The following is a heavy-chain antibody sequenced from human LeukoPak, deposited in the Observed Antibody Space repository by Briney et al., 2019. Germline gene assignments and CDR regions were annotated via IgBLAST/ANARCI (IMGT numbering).Heavy chain of an antibody. V-gene: IGHV1-46*01. Sequence: ASVTVSFKASGYTFTSYYMHWVRQAPGQGLEWMGIINPSGGSTSYAQKFQGRVTMTRDMSTSTVYMELSSLRSEDTAVYYCAVNRIAAGIDAFDIWGQGTMVTVSS. J-gene: IGHJ3*02. CDR3: AVNRIAAGIDAFDI. CDR2: INPSGGST. D-gene: IGHD6-13*01. CDR1: GYTFTSYY.